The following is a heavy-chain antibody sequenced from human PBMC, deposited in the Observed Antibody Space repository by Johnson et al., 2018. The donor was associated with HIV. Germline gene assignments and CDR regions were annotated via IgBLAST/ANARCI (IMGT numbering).Heavy chain of an antibody. CDR2: INWNCRSS. CDR1: EFTFDDSG. V-gene: IGHV3-20*04. D-gene: IGHD6-13*01. Sequence: MLLVESGGGVVRRGGSLRLSCAASEFTFDDSGMTWVRQAPGQGLEWVCSINWNCRSSDYAAPVNGRFTVSRDNAKNSLYLQMNSLRVEDTAFYYCARGKGAAVGLDAFDIWGQGTMVIVSS. J-gene: IGHJ3*02. CDR3: ARGKGAAVGLDAFDI.